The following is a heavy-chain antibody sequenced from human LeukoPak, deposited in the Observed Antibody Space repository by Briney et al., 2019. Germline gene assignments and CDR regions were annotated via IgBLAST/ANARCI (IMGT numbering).Heavy chain of an antibody. CDR3: ARGGWYAYYFDY. CDR1: GYTFTSYD. V-gene: IGHV1-8*01. D-gene: IGHD6-19*01. Sequence: ASVKVSCKASGYTFTSYDINWVRQATGQGLEWMGWMNPNSGNTGYAQKFQGRVTMTRNTSISTAYMELSSLRSEDTAVYYCARGGWYAYYFDYWGQGTLVTVSS. CDR2: MNPNSGNT. J-gene: IGHJ4*02.